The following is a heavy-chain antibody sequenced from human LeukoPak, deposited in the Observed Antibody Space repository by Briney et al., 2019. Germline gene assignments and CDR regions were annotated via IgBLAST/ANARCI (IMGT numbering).Heavy chain of an antibody. CDR3: AKDGNYNAFDI. CDR2: INRDGSST. J-gene: IGHJ3*02. D-gene: IGHD3-10*01. V-gene: IGHV3-74*01. Sequence: GGSLRLSCAASGFTFSSYWRHWVRQAPGKGLVWVSRINRDGSSTSYAGSVKGRFTISRDNAKNTLYLQMNSLIAEDTAVYYCAKDGNYNAFDIWGQGTMVTVSS. CDR1: GFTFSSYW.